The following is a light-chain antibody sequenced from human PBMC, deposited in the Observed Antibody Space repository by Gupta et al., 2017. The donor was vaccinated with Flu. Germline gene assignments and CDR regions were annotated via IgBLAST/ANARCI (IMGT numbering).Light chain of an antibody. CDR3: CSYGGGRSLV. J-gene: IGLJ2*01. V-gene: IGLV2-23*02. CDR2: EVS. CDR1: SSDVGGYNL. Sequence: QSALTQPASVSGSPGQSITISCTGTSSDVGGYNLVSWYQQHPGKPPQLMIYEVSKRPSGVSNRFAGSKSGNTASLTISGLQGEDEADYYCCSYGGGRSLVFGGGTKLTVL.